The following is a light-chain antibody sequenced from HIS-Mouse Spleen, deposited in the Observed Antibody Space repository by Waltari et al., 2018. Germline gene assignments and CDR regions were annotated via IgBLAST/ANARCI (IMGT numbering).Light chain of an antibody. J-gene: IGKJ1*01. CDR1: QCLLHSNDYNY. V-gene: IGKV2-28*01. CDR3: MQALQTWT. CDR2: LGS. Sequence: DTVMTQSPLSLPVTLGEPASIPCSSSQCLLHSNDYNYFAWYLHKQGQSPQLLIYLGSSRAAGVPDRFSGSGSGTDFTLKISRVEAEDVGVYYCMQALQTWTFGQGTKVEIK.